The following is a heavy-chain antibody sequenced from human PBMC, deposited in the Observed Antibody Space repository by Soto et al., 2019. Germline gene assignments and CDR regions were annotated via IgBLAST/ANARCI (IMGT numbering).Heavy chain of an antibody. D-gene: IGHD5-18*01. Sequence: GESLKISCKGSGYSFTSYWIGWVRQMPGKGLEWMGVIYPGDSDTRYSPSFQGQVTISADKSVSTAYLQWSSLKASDTAMYYCARSPGIQLWYGFHAFDIWGQGTMVTVSS. CDR3: ARSPGIQLWYGFHAFDI. CDR1: GYSFTSYW. CDR2: IYPGDSDT. J-gene: IGHJ3*02. V-gene: IGHV5-51*01.